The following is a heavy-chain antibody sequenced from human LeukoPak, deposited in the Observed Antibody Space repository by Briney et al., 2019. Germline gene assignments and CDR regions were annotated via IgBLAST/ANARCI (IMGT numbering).Heavy chain of an antibody. CDR2: IYSGGST. D-gene: IGHD3-3*01. J-gene: IGHJ4*02. CDR3: AKTPVRRFPLYFDY. Sequence: GGPLRLSCAASGFTVSSNYMSWVRQAPGKGLEWVSVIYSGGSTYYADSVKGRFTISRDNSKNTLYLQMNSLRAEDTAVYYCAKTPVRRFPLYFDYWGQGTLVTVSS. V-gene: IGHV3-53*01. CDR1: GFTVSSNY.